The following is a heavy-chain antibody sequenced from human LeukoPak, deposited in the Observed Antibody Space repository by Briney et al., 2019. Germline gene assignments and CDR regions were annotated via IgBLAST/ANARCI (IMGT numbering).Heavy chain of an antibody. J-gene: IGHJ6*02. V-gene: IGHV5-51*01. CDR1: GYSFTSYW. CDR3: ARLAYYGSGPLHGMDV. Sequence: GESLKISCKGSGYSFTSYWIGWVRQMPGKGLEWMGIIYPGDSDTRYSPSFQGQVTISADKSISTAYLQWSSLKASDTAMYYCARLAYYGSGPLHGMDVRGQGTTVTVSS. CDR2: IYPGDSDT. D-gene: IGHD3-10*01.